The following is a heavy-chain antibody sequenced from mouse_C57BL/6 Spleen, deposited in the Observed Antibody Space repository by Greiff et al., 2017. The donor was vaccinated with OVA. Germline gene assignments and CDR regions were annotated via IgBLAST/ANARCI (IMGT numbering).Heavy chain of an antibody. V-gene: IGHV1-82*01. D-gene: IGHD1-1*01. Sequence: LVESGPELVKPGASVKISCKASGYAFSSSWMNWVKQRPGKGLEWIGRIYPGDGDTNYNGKFKGKATLTADKSSSTAYMQLSSLTSEDSAVYFCARGGITPAWFAYWGQGTLVTVSA. CDR1: GYAFSSSW. CDR3: ARGGITPAWFAY. CDR2: IYPGDGDT. J-gene: IGHJ3*01.